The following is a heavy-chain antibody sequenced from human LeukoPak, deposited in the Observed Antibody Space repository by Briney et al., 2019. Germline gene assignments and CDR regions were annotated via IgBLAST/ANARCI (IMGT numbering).Heavy chain of an antibody. CDR1: GFTFSSYE. J-gene: IGHJ6*02. D-gene: IGHD4-23*01. Sequence: PGGSLRLSCAASGFTFSSYEMNWVRQAPGKGLEWVSYISSSGSTIYYADSVKGRFTISRDNAKNSLYLQMNSLRAEDTAVHYCAGATVVRGYYYYYGMDVWGQGTTVTVSS. CDR3: AGATVVRGYYYYYGMDV. CDR2: ISSSGSTI. V-gene: IGHV3-48*03.